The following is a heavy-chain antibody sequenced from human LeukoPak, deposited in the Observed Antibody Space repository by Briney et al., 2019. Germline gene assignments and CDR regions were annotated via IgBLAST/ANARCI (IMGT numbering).Heavy chain of an antibody. V-gene: IGHV4-34*12. CDR2: IVHSGNT. D-gene: IGHD6-13*01. J-gene: IGHJ3*02. CDR3: ARFGSSTWYKGAFDI. Sequence: SETLSLTCAVHGGSFSGYYWSWIRQPPGKGLEWIGEIVHSGNTKYNPPLKSRVTISVDTSKNQFSLNLTSVTAADTAVYYFARFGSSTWYKGAFDIWGQGTMVTVAS. CDR1: GGSFSGYY.